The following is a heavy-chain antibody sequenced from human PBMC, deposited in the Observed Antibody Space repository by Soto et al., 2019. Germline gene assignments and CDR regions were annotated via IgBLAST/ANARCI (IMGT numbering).Heavy chain of an antibody. Sequence: VQLVQSGAEVKKAGSSVKVSCKSSGGTFSSYVISWVRQAPGRGLEWMGGITPIFGTTNYAQKFEGRVTITADESTTTAYLELNSLISEGTAVYYCARLPRVMLPTLEGGLDVWGQGTTVTVFS. V-gene: IGHV1-69*12. CDR3: ARLPRVMLPTLEGGLDV. J-gene: IGHJ6*02. CDR1: GGTFSSYV. CDR2: ITPIFGTT. D-gene: IGHD3-10*02.